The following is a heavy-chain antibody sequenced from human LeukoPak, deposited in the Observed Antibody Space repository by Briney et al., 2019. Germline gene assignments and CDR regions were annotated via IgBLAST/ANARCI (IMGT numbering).Heavy chain of an antibody. V-gene: IGHV4-59*01. CDR2: IYYSGST. CDR3: ARGGNYYDSSGYYYFDY. J-gene: IGHJ4*02. D-gene: IGHD3-22*01. CDR1: GGSINKFY. Sequence: SETLSLTCTVSGGSINKFYWSWIRQPPGKGLEWIGYIYYSGSTNYNPSLKSRVTISVDTSKNQFSLKLSSVTAADTAVYYCARGGNYYDSSGYYYFDYWGQGTLVTVSS.